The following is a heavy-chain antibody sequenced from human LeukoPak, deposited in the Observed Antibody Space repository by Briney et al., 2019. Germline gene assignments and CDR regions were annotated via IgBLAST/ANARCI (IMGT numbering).Heavy chain of an antibody. CDR1: GYTFTSYA. V-gene: IGHV1-3*03. J-gene: IGHJ4*02. CDR3: AKDMGRRSIAVDGPKYRSGWYLDY. Sequence: ASVKVSCKASGYTFTSYAMHWVRQAPGQRLEWMGWINAGNGNTKYSQEFQGRVTITRDTSASTAYMELSSLRAEDTAVYYCAKDMGRRSIAVDGPKYRSGWYLDYWGQGTLVTVSS. D-gene: IGHD6-19*01. CDR2: INAGNGNT.